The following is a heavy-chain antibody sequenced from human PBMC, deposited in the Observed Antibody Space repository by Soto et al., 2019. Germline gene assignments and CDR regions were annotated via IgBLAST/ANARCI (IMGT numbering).Heavy chain of an antibody. CDR2: ISFDGTNK. V-gene: IGHV3-30*18. CDR3: AKDTLYPVVSYFYYGIDV. J-gene: IGHJ6*02. D-gene: IGHD2-8*01. Sequence: GQLVESGGGVVRAGQSLRLSCAASGFVFADYGVHWVRQAPGKGLGWVAVISFDGTNKFYADSVKGRFTISRDNSNNTLYLQMSSLRTEDTAVYYCAKDTLYPVVSYFYYGIDVWGQGTTVTVSS. CDR1: GFVFADYG.